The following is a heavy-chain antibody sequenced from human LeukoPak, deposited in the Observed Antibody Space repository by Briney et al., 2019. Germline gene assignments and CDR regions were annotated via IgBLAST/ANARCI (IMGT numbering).Heavy chain of an antibody. CDR2: INPNSGNT. D-gene: IGHD5-18*01. CDR3: ARGVGHRGQEHSYVYYFDY. J-gene: IGHJ4*02. V-gene: IGHV1-8*01. CDR1: GYTFTSYD. Sequence: ASVKVSCKASGYTFTSYDINWVRQATGQGLEWMGWINPNSGNTDYAQKFQGRATITRDTSISTAYMELSSLRSEDTAVYYCARGVGHRGQEHSYVYYFDYWGQGPLVTVSS.